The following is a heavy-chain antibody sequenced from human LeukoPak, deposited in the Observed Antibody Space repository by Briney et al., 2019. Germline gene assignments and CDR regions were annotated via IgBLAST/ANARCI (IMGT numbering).Heavy chain of an antibody. CDR1: GGSISSSNW. CDR3: AREAEQLVRVGGDNYFDY. Sequence: SGTLSLTCAVSGGSISSSNWWSWVRQPPGKGLEWIGEIYLSGSTNYNPSLKSRVTISVDKSKNQSSMKLSSVTAADTAVYYCAREAEQLVRVGGDNYFDYWGQGTLVTVSS. V-gene: IGHV4-4*02. CDR2: IYLSGST. D-gene: IGHD6-6*01. J-gene: IGHJ4*02.